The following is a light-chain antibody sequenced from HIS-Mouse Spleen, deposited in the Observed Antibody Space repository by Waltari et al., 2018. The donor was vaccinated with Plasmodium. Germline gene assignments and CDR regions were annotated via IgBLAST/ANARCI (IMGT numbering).Light chain of an antibody. CDR2: DAS. CDR1: QSVSSY. V-gene: IGKV3-11*01. CDR3: QQRSNWPPIT. Sequence: EIVLTQSPATLSLSPGERPTLACRASQSVSSYLAWYQQKPGPAPRLLIYDASNRATGIPARFSGSGSGTDFTLTISSLEPEDFAVYYCQQRSNWPPITFGQGTRLEIK. J-gene: IGKJ5*01.